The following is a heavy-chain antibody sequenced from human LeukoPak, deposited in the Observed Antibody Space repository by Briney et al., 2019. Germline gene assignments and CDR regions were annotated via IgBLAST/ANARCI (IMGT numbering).Heavy chain of an antibody. CDR3: AKDSLSSWTEFDY. CDR2: ISGNGGGI. V-gene: IGHV3-23*01. D-gene: IGHD6-13*01. CDR1: GFTFSNYA. J-gene: IGHJ4*02. Sequence: GGSLRLSCVVSGFTFSNYAMNWVRQAPGKGLEWVSAISGNGGGIYYADSVKGRFTISRDNSKNTLYLQMNSLRAEDTAVYYCAKDSLSSWTEFDYWGQGTLVTVSS.